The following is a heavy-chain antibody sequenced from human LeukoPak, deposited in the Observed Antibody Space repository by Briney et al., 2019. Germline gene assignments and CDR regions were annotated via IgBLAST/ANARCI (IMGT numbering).Heavy chain of an antibody. CDR2: INSDGTGT. D-gene: IGHD3-16*02. J-gene: IGHJ4*02. Sequence: PGGSLRLSCAASGFTFSSYWMHWVRQAPGKGLVWVSRINSDGTGTHYADSVKGRFTISRDNSKNTLYLQMNSLRAEDTAVFYCAKVSGFKITFGGVIDWGQGTPVTVSS. CDR1: GFTFSSYW. V-gene: IGHV3-74*01. CDR3: AKVSGFKITFGGVID.